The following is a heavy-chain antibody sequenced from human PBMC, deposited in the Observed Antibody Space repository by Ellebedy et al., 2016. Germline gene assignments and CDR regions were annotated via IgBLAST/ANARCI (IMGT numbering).Heavy chain of an antibody. CDR2: IYYNGRT. V-gene: IGHV4-39*01. D-gene: IGHD4/OR15-4a*01. CDR3: ANHGASTSPLG. Sequence: SETLSLXXTVSAYSISSSSYYWAWIRQPPGQGLEWIGMIYYNGRTYYNPSLKSRITISLDTSKNQFSLKLNFVTAADTAAYYCANHGASTSPLGWGQGTLVTVSS. CDR1: AYSISSSSYY. J-gene: IGHJ1*01.